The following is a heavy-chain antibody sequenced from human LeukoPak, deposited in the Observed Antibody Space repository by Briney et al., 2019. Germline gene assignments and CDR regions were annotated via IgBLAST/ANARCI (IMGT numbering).Heavy chain of an antibody. V-gene: IGHV1-46*01. Sequence: ASVKVTCKASGYTFTSYYMHWVRQAPAQGLELMGIINPSGGRTTYEHKFYARVTMTIDMSTRTFYMELSSLRNEDTAVYQCARGEGAGLNDYWGQGTLVTVSS. CDR2: INPSGGRT. CDR3: ARGEGAGLNDY. J-gene: IGHJ4*02. CDR1: GYTFTSYY. D-gene: IGHD3-16*01.